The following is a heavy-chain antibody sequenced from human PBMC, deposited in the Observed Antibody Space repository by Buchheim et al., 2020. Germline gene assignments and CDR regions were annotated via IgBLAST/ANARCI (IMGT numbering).Heavy chain of an antibody. V-gene: IGHV4-4*02. CDR1: GDSISSTDW. CDR2: INHSGTT. Sequence: QVQLQESGPGLVKPAGTLSLTCGVSGDSISSTDWWNWVRRPPGKGLEWIGEINHSGTTNYSPSFKSRVTMSVDKSKKQFSLNLSSVTAADTAVYYCARNFGLGGMDVWGRGTT. D-gene: IGHD3-16*01. J-gene: IGHJ6*02. CDR3: ARNFGLGGMDV.